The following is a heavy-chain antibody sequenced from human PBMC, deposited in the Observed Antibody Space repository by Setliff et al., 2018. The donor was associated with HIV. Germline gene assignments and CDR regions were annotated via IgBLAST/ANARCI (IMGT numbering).Heavy chain of an antibody. CDR1: GGSINTY. D-gene: IGHD2-2*01. V-gene: IGHV4-59*08. CDR2: IKYSGNT. J-gene: IGHJ6*03. CDR3: TRHAGRENQLPHTYYYYMDV. Sequence: PSETLSLTCTVSGGSINTYWSWIRQPTGKGLEWIGYIKYSGNTNYNPSLKSRATISVDTSKNQFSLKVTSATAADTAVYSCTRHAGRENQLPHTYYYYMDVWGKGATVTVSS.